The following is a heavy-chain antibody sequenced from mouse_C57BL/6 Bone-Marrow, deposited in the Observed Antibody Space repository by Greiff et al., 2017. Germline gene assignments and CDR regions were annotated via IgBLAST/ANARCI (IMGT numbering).Heavy chain of an antibody. V-gene: IGHV5-15*01. CDR2: ISNLAYSI. CDR3: ARPNYYRWYFDV. Sequence: EVKVVESGGGLVQPGGSLKLSCAASGFTFSDYGMAWVRQAPRKGPEWVAFISNLAYSIYYADTVTGRFTISRENAKNTLYLEMSSLRSEDTAMYYCARPNYYRWYFDVWGTGTTVTVSS. J-gene: IGHJ1*03. D-gene: IGHD1-1*01. CDR1: GFTFSDYG.